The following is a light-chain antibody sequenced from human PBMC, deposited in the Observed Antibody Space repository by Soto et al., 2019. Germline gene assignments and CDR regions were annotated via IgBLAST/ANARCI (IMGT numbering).Light chain of an antibody. Sequence: EIVLTQSPATLSLSPAERATLSCRASQSVSTYLAWYQQKPGQAPRLPIYDASTRATGIAVRFSGSGSGTDFSRTSSSLEPEDFAVYYCQQGSNWHPGRTFGGGRKVEIK. CDR1: QSVSTY. V-gene: IGKV3-11*01. CDR3: QQGSNWHPGRT. J-gene: IGKJ4*01. CDR2: DAS.